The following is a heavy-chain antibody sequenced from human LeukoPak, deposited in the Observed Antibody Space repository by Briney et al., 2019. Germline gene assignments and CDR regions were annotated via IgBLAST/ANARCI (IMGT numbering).Heavy chain of an antibody. Sequence: PSQTLSLTCTVSGGSISSGDYYWTWIRQPPGRGLEWIGYIYYSGSTYYNPSLKSRFTISLDTSKNQFSLKLSSVTAADTAVYYCARDPADITAAVPLGYFDLWGRGTLVTVSS. CDR1: GGSISSGDYY. V-gene: IGHV4-30-4*01. J-gene: IGHJ2*01. CDR3: ARDPADITAAVPLGYFDL. D-gene: IGHD6-13*01. CDR2: IYYSGST.